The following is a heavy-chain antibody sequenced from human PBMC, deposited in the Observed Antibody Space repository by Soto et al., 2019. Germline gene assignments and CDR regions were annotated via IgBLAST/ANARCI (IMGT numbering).Heavy chain of an antibody. CDR1: GFTFTRYS. J-gene: IGHJ4*02. CDR3: ARESEDLTSNFDY. CDR2: ISSTTNYI. Sequence: LRLSCAASGFTFTRYSMNWVRQAPGKGLEWVSSISSTTNYIYYGDSMKGRFTISRDNAKNSLYLEMNSLRAEDTAVYYCARESEDLTSNFDYWGQGTLATVSS. V-gene: IGHV3-21*06.